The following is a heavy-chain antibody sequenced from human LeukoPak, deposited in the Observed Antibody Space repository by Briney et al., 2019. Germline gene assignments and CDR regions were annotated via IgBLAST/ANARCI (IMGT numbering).Heavy chain of an antibody. CDR1: GYTFTSYG. Sequence: ASVKVSCKASGYTFTSYGISWVRQASGQGLEWMGWISAYNGNTNYAQKLQGRVTMTTDTSTSTAYMELRSLRSDDTAVYYCARDQQQHLMFDPWGQGTLVTVSS. CDR3: ARDQQQHLMFDP. D-gene: IGHD6-13*01. CDR2: ISAYNGNT. J-gene: IGHJ5*02. V-gene: IGHV1-18*01.